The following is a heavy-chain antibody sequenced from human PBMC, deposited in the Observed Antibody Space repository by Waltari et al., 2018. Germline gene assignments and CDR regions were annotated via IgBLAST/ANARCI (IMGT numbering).Heavy chain of an antibody. CDR3: ARDHGSSWYPNYYYGMDV. Sequence: QVQLQESGPGLVKPSETLSLTCTVSGGSISSHYWSWIRQPPGKGLEWIGYIYYSGSTNYNPSLKSRVTISVDTSKNQFSLKLSSVTAADTAVYYCARDHGSSWYPNYYYGMDVWGQGTTVTVSS. D-gene: IGHD6-13*01. V-gene: IGHV4-59*11. J-gene: IGHJ6*02. CDR1: GGSISSHY. CDR2: IYYSGST.